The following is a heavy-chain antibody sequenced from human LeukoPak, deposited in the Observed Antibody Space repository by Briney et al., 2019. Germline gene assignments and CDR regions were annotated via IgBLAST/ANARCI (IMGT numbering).Heavy chain of an antibody. Sequence: SETLSLTCTVSGGSISSYYWSWIRQPAGKGLEWIGRFYTSGSTNYNPSLKSRVTVSVDTSKNQFSLKLSSVTAADTAVYYCARGVLRYFSDYYMDVWGKGTTVTVSS. CDR2: FYTSGST. J-gene: IGHJ6*03. CDR3: ARGVLRYFSDYYMDV. V-gene: IGHV4-4*07. D-gene: IGHD3-9*01. CDR1: GGSISSYY.